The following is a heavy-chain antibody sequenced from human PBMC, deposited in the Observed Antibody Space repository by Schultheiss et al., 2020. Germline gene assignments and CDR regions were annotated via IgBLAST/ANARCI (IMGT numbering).Heavy chain of an antibody. J-gene: IGHJ5*02. CDR1: GFTFSSYA. D-gene: IGHD2-2*01. CDR3: ARDDGPDQGWFDP. V-gene: IGHV3-23*01. CDR2: ISGSGGST. Sequence: GGSLRLSCTTSGFTFSSYAMSWVRQAPGKGLEWVSAISGSGGSTYYADSVKGRFTISRDNAKNSLYLQMNSLRAEDTAVYYCARDDGPDQGWFDPWGQGTLVTVSS.